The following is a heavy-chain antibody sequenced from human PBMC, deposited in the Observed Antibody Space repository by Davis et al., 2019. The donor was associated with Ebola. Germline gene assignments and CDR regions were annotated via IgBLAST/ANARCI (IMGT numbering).Heavy chain of an antibody. D-gene: IGHD3-22*01. CDR1: GFTFSSYG. J-gene: IGHJ4*02. V-gene: IGHV3-30*03. CDR3: ARGSPVVVKGIFDY. Sequence: GESLKISCAASGFTFSSYGMHWVRQAPGKGLEWVAVISYDGSNKYYADSVKGRFTISRHNSKNTLYLQMNSLRAEDTAVYYCARGSPVVVKGIFDYWGQGTLVTVSS. CDR2: ISYDGSNK.